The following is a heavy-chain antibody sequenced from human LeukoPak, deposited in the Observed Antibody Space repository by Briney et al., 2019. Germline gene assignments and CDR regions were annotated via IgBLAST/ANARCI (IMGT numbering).Heavy chain of an antibody. D-gene: IGHD1-1*01. J-gene: IGHJ6*02. CDR2: ITSGSSYV. CDR3: ARDTTGTTFYYGMDV. V-gene: IGHV3-21*01. Sequence: GGSLRLSCAASGFSFRDYWMSWVRQAPGKGLEWVSSITSGSSYVYYADSVKGRFTISRDDAKNSLYLQMNSLRAEDTAVYYCARDTTGTTFYYGMDVWGQGTTVTVSS. CDR1: GFSFRDYW.